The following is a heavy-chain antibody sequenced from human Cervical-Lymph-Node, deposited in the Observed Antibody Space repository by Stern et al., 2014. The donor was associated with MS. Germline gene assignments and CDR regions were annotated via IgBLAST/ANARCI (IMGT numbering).Heavy chain of an antibody. D-gene: IGHD3-22*01. Sequence: EMQLVESGGGLVQPGGSLRLSCAASGFTFNSYAMNWVRQAPGKGLEWVSAISGSGSGTYNADSVKGRFTISRDNSKNTLYLQMNSLRAEDTAVYYCAKLVQSDSYYDSSGYYRKNYFDYWGQGTLVTVSS. CDR1: GFTFNSYA. V-gene: IGHV3-23*04. CDR2: ISGSGSGT. J-gene: IGHJ4*02. CDR3: AKLVQSDSYYDSSGYYRKNYFDY.